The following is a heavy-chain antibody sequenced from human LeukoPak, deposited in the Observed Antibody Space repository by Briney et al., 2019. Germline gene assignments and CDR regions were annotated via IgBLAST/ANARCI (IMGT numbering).Heavy chain of an antibody. Sequence: GGSLRLSCSASGFTFTSHVMHWVRQAPGKGLQYVSGISMNVQTTYYAGSVKGRFTISRDSSKNTLYLQMNSLRDEDTAVYYCAKESPVFDNWGQGTLVTVSS. V-gene: IGHV3-64*04. CDR3: AKESPVFDN. CDR2: ISMNVQTT. CDR1: GFTFTSHV. J-gene: IGHJ4*02.